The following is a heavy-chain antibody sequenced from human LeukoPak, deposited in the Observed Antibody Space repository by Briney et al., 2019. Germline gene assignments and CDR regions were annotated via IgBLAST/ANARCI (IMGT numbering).Heavy chain of an antibody. CDR1: GFTFSSYS. J-gene: IGHJ4*02. Sequence: NPGGSLRLSCAASGFTFSSYSMNWVRQAPGKGLEWVSSISSSSSYIYYADSVKGRFTISRDNAKNSLYLQMNSLRAEDTAVYCCARGERLVGATFDYWGQGTLVTVSS. V-gene: IGHV3-21*01. CDR3: ARGERLVGATFDY. D-gene: IGHD1-26*01. CDR2: ISSSSSYI.